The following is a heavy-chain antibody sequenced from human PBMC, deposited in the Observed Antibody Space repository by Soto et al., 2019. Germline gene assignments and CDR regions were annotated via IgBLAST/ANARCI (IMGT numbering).Heavy chain of an antibody. CDR2: INHSGST. D-gene: IGHD4-17*01. Sequence: SETLSLTCAVYGGSFSGYYWSWIRQPPGKGLEWIGEINHSGSTNYNPSLKSRVTISVDTSKNQLSLKLSSVTAADTAVYYCARTTQAGTVGYWGQGTLVTVSS. CDR3: ARTTQAGTVGY. V-gene: IGHV4-34*01. J-gene: IGHJ4*02. CDR1: GGSFSGYY.